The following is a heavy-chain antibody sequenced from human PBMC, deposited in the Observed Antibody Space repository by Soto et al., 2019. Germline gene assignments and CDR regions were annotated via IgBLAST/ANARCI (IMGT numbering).Heavy chain of an antibody. CDR3: AKDKLLQGGEYYFDY. J-gene: IGHJ4*02. CDR1: GFTFDDYT. D-gene: IGHD3-10*01. Sequence: GGSLRLSCAASGFTFDDYTMHWVRQAPGKGLEWVSLISWDGGSTYYADSVKGRFTISRDNSKNSLYLQMNSLRTEDTALYYCAKDKLLQGGEYYFDYWGQGTLVTVSS. V-gene: IGHV3-43*01. CDR2: ISWDGGST.